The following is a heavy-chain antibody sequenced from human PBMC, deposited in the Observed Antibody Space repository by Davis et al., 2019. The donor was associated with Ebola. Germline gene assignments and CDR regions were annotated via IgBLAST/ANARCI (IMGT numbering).Heavy chain of an antibody. D-gene: IGHD6-19*01. V-gene: IGHV3-72*01. CDR1: GITFSDHY. CDR2: IRNKANTYTI. CDR3: ATGSGSTGWRAFHY. J-gene: IGHJ4*02. Sequence: GESLKISCAASGITFSDHYMDWVRQGPGKGLEWVARIRNKANTYTIEYAASVKGRFTISRDDSRNSLYLQMNSLNTDDTAVYHCATGSGSTGWRAFHYWGQGTLVTVPS.